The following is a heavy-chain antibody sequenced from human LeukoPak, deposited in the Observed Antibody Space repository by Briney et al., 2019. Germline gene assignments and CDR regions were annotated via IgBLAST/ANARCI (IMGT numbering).Heavy chain of an antibody. CDR1: GHSISSGHY. CDR3: ARDRVSSYYFDY. J-gene: IGHJ4*02. D-gene: IGHD6-13*01. Sequence: PSETLSLTCAVSGHSISSGHYWGWIRQPPGKGLEWIGSIYHSGITYYNPSLKSRVTISVDTSENQFSLKLSSVTAADTAVYYCARDRVSSYYFDYWGQGTLVTVSS. CDR2: IYHSGIT. V-gene: IGHV4-38-2*02.